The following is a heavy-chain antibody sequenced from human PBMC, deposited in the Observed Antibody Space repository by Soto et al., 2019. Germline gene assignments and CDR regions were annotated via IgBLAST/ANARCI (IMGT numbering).Heavy chain of an antibody. CDR1: GYTFTSYG. J-gene: IGHJ3*02. D-gene: IGHD3-10*01. CDR3: ARARGAFDAFDI. CDR2: ISAYNGNT. V-gene: IGHV1-18*01. Sequence: ASVKVSCKASGYTFTSYGISWVRQAPGQGLERMGWISAYNGNTNYAQKLQGRVTMTTDTSTSTAYMELRSLRSDVTAVYYCARARGAFDAFDIWGQGTMVTVSS.